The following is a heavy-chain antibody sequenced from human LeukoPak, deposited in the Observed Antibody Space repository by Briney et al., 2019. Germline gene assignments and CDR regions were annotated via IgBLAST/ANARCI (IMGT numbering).Heavy chain of an antibody. Sequence: GGSLRLSCAASGFTFSSYWMSWVRQAPGKGLEWVAHINQDGSEEHYMDSVKARFTISRDNAKNSLSLQMNSLRAEDTAVYYCVRDGGVSGYDLLDYWGQGPLVTVSS. CDR3: VRDGGVSGYDLLDY. CDR1: GFTFSSYW. CDR2: INQDGSEE. V-gene: IGHV3-7*01. J-gene: IGHJ4*02. D-gene: IGHD5-12*01.